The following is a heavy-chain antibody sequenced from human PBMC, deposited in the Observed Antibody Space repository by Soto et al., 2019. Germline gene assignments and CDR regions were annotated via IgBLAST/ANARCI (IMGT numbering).Heavy chain of an antibody. CDR3: ASKECGGDCYSDAFDR. J-gene: IGHJ3*02. CDR1: GYSFTSYW. CDR2: IYPGDSDT. V-gene: IGHV5-51*01. Sequence: GESLKISCKGSGYSFTSYWIGWVRQMPGKGLEWMGIIYPGDSDTRYSPSFQGQVTISADKSISTAYLQWSSLKASDTAMYCCASKECGGDCYSDAFDRWGKGTMVTV. D-gene: IGHD2-21*02.